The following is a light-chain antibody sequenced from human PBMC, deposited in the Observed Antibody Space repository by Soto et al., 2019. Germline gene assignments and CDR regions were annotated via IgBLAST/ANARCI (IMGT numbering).Light chain of an antibody. CDR2: NNN. Sequence: QSVLTQPPSVSGAPGQRVTISCTGSSSNIGAHYDVHWYQQLPGTAPKLLIYNNNNRPSGVPDRFSGSKSGTSASLAITGLQAEDEVDYYCQSYDSSLSGSVFGGGTKLTVL. V-gene: IGLV1-40*01. J-gene: IGLJ3*02. CDR1: SSNIGAHYD. CDR3: QSYDSSLSGSV.